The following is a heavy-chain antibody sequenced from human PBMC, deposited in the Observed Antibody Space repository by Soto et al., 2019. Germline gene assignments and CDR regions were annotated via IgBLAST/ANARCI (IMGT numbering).Heavy chain of an antibody. J-gene: IGHJ3*02. Sequence: KTSETLSITCTFSGGSISIYYWGWIRQPPGKGLEWIGYIYYSGSTNYNPSLKSRVTISVDTSKNQFSLKLSSVTAADTAVYYCARDLQGANDAFDIWGQGTMVTVSS. V-gene: IGHV4-59*01. CDR1: GGSISIYY. CDR3: ARDLQGANDAFDI. CDR2: IYYSGST. D-gene: IGHD1-26*01.